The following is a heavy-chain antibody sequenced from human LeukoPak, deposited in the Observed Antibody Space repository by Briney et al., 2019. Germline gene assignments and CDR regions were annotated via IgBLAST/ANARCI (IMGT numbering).Heavy chain of an antibody. D-gene: IGHD2-2*02. CDR1: GYTFTSYD. CDR2: MNPNSGNT. CDR3: ARGRTADIVVVPAAIPEELDY. V-gene: IGHV1-8*03. J-gene: IGHJ4*02. Sequence: AASVKASCKASGYTFTSYDINWVRQATGQGLEWMGWMNPNSGNTGYAQKFQGRVTITRNTSISTAYMELSSLRSEDTAVYYCARGRTADIVVVPAAIPEELDYWGQGTLVTVSS.